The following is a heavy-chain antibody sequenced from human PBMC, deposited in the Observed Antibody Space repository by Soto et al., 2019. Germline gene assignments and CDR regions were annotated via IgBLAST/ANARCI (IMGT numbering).Heavy chain of an antibody. J-gene: IGHJ5*02. CDR3: ATLPPRIVVSLLPIPT. CDR1: GGSVSSGSYY. Sequence: SETLSLTCTVSGGSVSSGSYYWSWIRQPPGKGLEWIGYIYYSGSTNYNPSLKSRVTISVDTSKNQFSLRLRSVTAADTAVYYCATLPPRIVVSLLPIPTWGQGILVTVSS. CDR2: IYYSGST. D-gene: IGHD2-21*01. V-gene: IGHV4-61*01.